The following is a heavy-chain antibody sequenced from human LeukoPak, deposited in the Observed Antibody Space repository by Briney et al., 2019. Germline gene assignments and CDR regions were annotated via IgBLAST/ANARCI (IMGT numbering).Heavy chain of an antibody. Sequence: GGSLRLSCAASGFTFISYWMHWVRQAPGKGLVWVSRINSDGSTTSYAASVKGRFTISRDNSKNTLYLQMNSLGAEDTAVYFCAKDRGLVLPDYWGQGTLVTVSS. V-gene: IGHV3-74*01. CDR2: INSDGSTT. CDR1: GFTFISYW. J-gene: IGHJ4*02. D-gene: IGHD6-19*01. CDR3: AKDRGLVLPDY.